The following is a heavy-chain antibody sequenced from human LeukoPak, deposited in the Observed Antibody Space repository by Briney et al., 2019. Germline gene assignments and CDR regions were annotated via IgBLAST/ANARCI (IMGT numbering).Heavy chain of an antibody. D-gene: IGHD6-19*01. CDR3: ARGSLYSSGRGWYFDL. V-gene: IGHV4-59*01. CDR2: IYYRGGT. J-gene: IGHJ2*01. CDR1: GGSINSYY. Sequence: SGTLSLTCTVSGGSINSYYWSWIRPPPGKGLAWIGYIYYRGGTNYNSSLKSRVTISVDTSNNQFSLKLTSVTAADTAMYYCARGSLYSSGRGWYFDLWGRGTLVTVSS.